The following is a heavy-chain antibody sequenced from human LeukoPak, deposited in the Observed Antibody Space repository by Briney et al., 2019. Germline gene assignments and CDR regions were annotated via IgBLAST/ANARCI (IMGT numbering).Heavy chain of an antibody. D-gene: IGHD3-10*01. Sequence: ASVKVSCKASGYTFSSYYMHWVRQAPGQGLEWMGIINPSGGSTSYAQKFQGRVTMTRDTSTSTVYMELSSLRSEDTAVYYCARDHYYYGSGSYYNPLGYWGQGTLVTVSS. CDR3: ARDHYYYGSGSYYNPLGY. CDR2: INPSGGST. J-gene: IGHJ4*02. CDR1: GYTFSSYY. V-gene: IGHV1-46*01.